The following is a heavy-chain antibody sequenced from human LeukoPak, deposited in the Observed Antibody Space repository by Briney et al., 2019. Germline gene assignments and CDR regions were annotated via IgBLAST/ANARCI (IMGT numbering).Heavy chain of an antibody. CDR3: ARAPGYSSGWYGRGDY. J-gene: IGHJ4*02. CDR1: GYTFTSYG. V-gene: IGHV1-18*04. Sequence: GASVKVSCKASGYTFTSYGVSWVRQAPGQGLEWMGWISAYNGNTNYAQKLQGRVTMTTDTSTSTAYMELRSLRSDDTAVYYCARAPGYSSGWYGRGDYWGQGTLVTVSS. CDR2: ISAYNGNT. D-gene: IGHD6-19*01.